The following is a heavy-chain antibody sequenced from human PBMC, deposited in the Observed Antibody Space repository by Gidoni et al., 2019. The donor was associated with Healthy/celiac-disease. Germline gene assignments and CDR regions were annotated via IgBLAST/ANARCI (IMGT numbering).Heavy chain of an antibody. V-gene: IGHV4-34*01. D-gene: IGHD3-10*01. CDR2: INHSGST. J-gene: IGHJ4*02. CDR1: GGSFSGYY. CDR3: ARGLGNYYGSGSYYKGYFDY. Sequence: QVQLQQWGAGLLKPSETLSLTCAVDGGSFSGYYWSWIRQPPGKGLEWIGEINHSGSTNYNPSLKSRVTISVDTSKNQFSLKLSSVTAADTAVYYCARGLGNYYGSGSYYKGYFDYWGQGTLVTVSS.